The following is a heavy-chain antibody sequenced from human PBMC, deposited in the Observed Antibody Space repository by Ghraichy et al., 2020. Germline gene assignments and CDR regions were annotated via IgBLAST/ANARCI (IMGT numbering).Heavy chain of an antibody. D-gene: IGHD3-3*01. CDR1: GFSLSTSGVG. CDR3: AHRRQITIFGVVNWAFDI. Sequence: SGPTLVKPTQTLTLTCTFSGFSLSTSGVGVGWIRQPPGKALEWLALIYWDDDKRYSPSLKSRLTITKDTSKNQVVLTMTNMDPVDTATYYCAHRRQITIFGVVNWAFDIWGQGTMVTVSS. V-gene: IGHV2-5*02. J-gene: IGHJ3*02. CDR2: IYWDDDK.